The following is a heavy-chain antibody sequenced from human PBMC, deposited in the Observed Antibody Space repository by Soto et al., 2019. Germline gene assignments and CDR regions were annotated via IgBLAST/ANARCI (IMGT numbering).Heavy chain of an antibody. CDR2: ISAYNGNT. J-gene: IGHJ4*02. Sequence: ASVKVSCKASGYTFTSYGISWVRQAPGQGLEWMGWISAYNGNTNYAQKLQGRVTMTTDTSTSTAYMELRSLRSDDTAVYYCASLGTDEGLYDSSGYIFDYWGQGTLVTVSS. CDR3: ASLGTDEGLYDSSGYIFDY. V-gene: IGHV1-18*04. D-gene: IGHD3-22*01. CDR1: GYTFTSYG.